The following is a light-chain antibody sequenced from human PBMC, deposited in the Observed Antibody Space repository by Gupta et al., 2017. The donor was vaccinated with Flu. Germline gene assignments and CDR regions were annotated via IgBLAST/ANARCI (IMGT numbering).Light chain of an antibody. Sequence: SDVGGYNLVSWYQQHPGRAPKLMIFEVTNRPSGVSNRFSGSKSGNTASLTISGLQAEDEADYYCSSYTSSSTLVVFGGGTKLTVL. CDR1: SDVGGYNL. CDR3: SSYTSSSTLVV. CDR2: EVT. V-gene: IGLV2-14*01. J-gene: IGLJ2*01.